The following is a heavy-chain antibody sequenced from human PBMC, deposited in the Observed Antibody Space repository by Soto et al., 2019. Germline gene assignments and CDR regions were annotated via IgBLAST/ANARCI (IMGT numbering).Heavy chain of an antibody. CDR2: IYYSGST. Sequence: SETLFLTCTVSGGSISSGGYYWSWIRQHPGKGLEWIGYIYYSGSTYYNPSLKSRVTISVDTSKNQFSLKLSSVTAADTAVYYCARVDRIAAAGSLYYHYGMAVWGQGTTVTVSS. D-gene: IGHD6-13*01. CDR1: GGSISSGGYY. CDR3: ARVDRIAAAGSLYYHYGMAV. J-gene: IGHJ6*02. V-gene: IGHV4-31*03.